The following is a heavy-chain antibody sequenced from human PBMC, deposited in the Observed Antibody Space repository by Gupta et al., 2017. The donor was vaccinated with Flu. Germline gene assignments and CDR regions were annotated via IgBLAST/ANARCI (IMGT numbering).Heavy chain of an antibody. Sequence: VCSFESFTMHWVREAPGKGLEWVSTSSRISMFTCYADSVKGRFTISRDNSKNSVYLHMNSLGADDTAVYYCAKNRAGGTTNGSFDVWGRGTMVTVSA. CDR2: SSRISMFT. V-gene: IGHV3-21*06. J-gene: IGHJ3*01. CDR3: AKNRAGGTTNGSFDV. CDR1: VCSFESFT. D-gene: IGHD1-1*01.